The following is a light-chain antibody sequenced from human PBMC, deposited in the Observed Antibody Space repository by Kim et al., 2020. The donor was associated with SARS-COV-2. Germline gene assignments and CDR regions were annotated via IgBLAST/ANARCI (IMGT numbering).Light chain of an antibody. CDR2: DVS. V-gene: IGKV3-15*01. Sequence: TLSVSPGERVTLSCRASQNALAWYQQKVGQAPRLLIYDVSTRATGIPIRFSGSVSGTEFTLTISSLQSEDSAVYYCQQYHRWPLTFGGGTKVDIK. CDR1: QNA. CDR3: QQYHRWPLT. J-gene: IGKJ4*01.